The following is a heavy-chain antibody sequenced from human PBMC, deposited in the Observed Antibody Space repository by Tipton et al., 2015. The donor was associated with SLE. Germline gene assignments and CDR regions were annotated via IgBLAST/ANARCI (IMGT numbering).Heavy chain of an antibody. J-gene: IGHJ4*02. D-gene: IGHD3-22*01. CDR2: VYHSGNT. CDR1: GGSISQTTYY. CDR3: GVDDGSGAFVY. Sequence: GLEKPSETLSLTCTVSGGSISQTTYYWGWIRQPPGKGLEWMANVYHSGNTYYNPSLNSRVTISVDASKNQFSLRVSSVTAADTAVYFLGVDDGSGAFVYWGQGSLFAVSA. V-gene: IGHV4-39*01.